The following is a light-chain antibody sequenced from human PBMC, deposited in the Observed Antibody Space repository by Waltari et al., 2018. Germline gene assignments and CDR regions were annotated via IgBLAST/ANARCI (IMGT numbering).Light chain of an antibody. J-gene: IGLJ2*01. CDR1: KLGDKY. Sequence: SYDLIQPPSVSVSPGQTVSITCSGDKLGDKYTSWYQQKPGQSPVLVIYPDKKRPSGIPGRFSGSNSGNTVTLTISGTQTLDEADYYCQTWANYSVFFGGGTKLTVL. CDR2: PDK. CDR3: QTWANYSVF. V-gene: IGLV3-1*01.